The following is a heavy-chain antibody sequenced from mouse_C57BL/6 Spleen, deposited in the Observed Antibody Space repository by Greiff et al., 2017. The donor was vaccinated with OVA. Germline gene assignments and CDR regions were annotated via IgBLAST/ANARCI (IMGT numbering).Heavy chain of an antibody. J-gene: IGHJ4*01. CDR2: IYPGDGDT. V-gene: IGHV1-82*01. CDR1: GYAFSSSW. Sequence: QVQLKQSGPELVKPGASVKISCKASGYAFSSSWMNWVKQRPGKGLEWIGRIYPGDGDTNYNGKFKGKATLTAEKSSSTAYMRLSSLTSEDSAVYFCARSTTVVAPGAMDYWGQGTSVTVSS. D-gene: IGHD1-1*01. CDR3: ARSTTVVAPGAMDY.